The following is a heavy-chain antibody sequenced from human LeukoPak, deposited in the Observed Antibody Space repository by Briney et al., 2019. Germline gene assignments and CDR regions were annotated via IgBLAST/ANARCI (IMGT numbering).Heavy chain of an antibody. CDR1: GGSFSGYY. J-gene: IGHJ6*03. Sequence: SETLSLTCAVYGGSFSGYYWSWIRQPPGKGLEWIGEINHSGSTNYNPSLKSRVTISVDTSKNQFSLKLGSVTAADTAVYYCATPIAAAENYYYYMDVWGKGTTVTVSS. D-gene: IGHD6-13*01. V-gene: IGHV4-34*01. CDR2: INHSGST. CDR3: ATPIAAAENYYYYMDV.